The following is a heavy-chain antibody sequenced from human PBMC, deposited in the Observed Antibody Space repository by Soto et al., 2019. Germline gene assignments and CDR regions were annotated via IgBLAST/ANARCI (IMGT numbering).Heavy chain of an antibody. V-gene: IGHV3-9*01. CDR3: AKDIGNYNWNDPVFDY. J-gene: IGHJ4*02. CDR2: ISWNSGSI. D-gene: IGHD1-20*01. CDR1: GFTFDDYA. Sequence: GGSLRLSCAASGFTFDDYAMHWVRQAPGKGLEWVSGISWNSGSIGYADSVKGRFTISRDNAKNSLYLQMNSLRAEDTALYYCAKDIGNYNWNDPVFDYWGQGTLVTVSS.